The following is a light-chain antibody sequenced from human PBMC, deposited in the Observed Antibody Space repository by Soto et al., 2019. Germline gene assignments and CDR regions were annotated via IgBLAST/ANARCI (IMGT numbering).Light chain of an antibody. V-gene: IGLV2-14*01. J-gene: IGLJ2*01. CDR3: SSYRGASTPV. Sequence: QSVLTQPASVSGSPGQSITISCTGTSTDVGAYNYVSWYQQHPGKAPKLVIFDVTNRPSEVSDRFSGSKSGNTASLTISGLQFEDEADYHCSSYRGASTPVFGGGTKVTVL. CDR1: STDVGAYNY. CDR2: DVT.